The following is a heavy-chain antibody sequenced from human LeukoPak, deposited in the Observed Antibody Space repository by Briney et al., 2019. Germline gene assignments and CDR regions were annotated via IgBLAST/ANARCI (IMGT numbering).Heavy chain of an antibody. CDR1: GFTFDNYA. D-gene: IGHD2-2*01. V-gene: IGHV3-9*03. Sequence: GGSLRLSCAASGFTFDNYAMHWVRQAPGKGLEWVAGISWNSGSIAYADSVKGRFTISSDNAKNSLYLQMNSLSAEDMALYYCAKGYCSSTSCSGDYWGQGTLVTVSS. J-gene: IGHJ4*02. CDR3: AKGYCSSTSCSGDY. CDR2: ISWNSGSI.